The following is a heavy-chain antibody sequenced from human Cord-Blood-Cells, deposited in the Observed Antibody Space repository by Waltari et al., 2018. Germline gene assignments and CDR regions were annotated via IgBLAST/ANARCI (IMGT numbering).Heavy chain of an antibody. J-gene: IGHJ4*02. V-gene: IGHV3-49*05. CDR2: IRNKAYVGTT. CDR3: TIGGGGNYVLY. Sequence: EVQLVESGGGLVKPGRSLRLSCTASGFTFGDYAISWFRQAPGEWLEWVGFIRNKAYVGTTGYAASVIGRFTISRDDSKSIAELQMNSRKTEDTAVYYCTIGGGGNYVLYWSQGTLVTVSS. CDR1: GFTFGDYA. D-gene: IGHD3-10*01.